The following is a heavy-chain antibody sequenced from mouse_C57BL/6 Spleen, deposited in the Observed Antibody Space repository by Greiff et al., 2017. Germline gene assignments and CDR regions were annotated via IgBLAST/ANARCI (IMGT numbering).Heavy chain of an antibody. V-gene: IGHV1-9*01. CDR2: ILPGSGST. CDR3: ARWGYYGNFAWFAY. D-gene: IGHD2-1*01. Sequence: QVQLQQPGAALVKPGASVKLSCKATGYTFTGYWIEWVKQRPGHGLEWIGEILPGSGSTNYNEKFKGKATFTADTSSNTAYMQLSSLTTEDSAIYYCARWGYYGNFAWFAYWGQGTLVTVSA. J-gene: IGHJ3*01. CDR1: GYTFTGYW.